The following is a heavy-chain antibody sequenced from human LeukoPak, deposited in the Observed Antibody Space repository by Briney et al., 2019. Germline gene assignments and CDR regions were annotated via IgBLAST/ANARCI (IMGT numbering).Heavy chain of an antibody. CDR3: TTLRPYIQPR. V-gene: IGHV3-74*01. J-gene: IGHJ3*01. Sequence: GGSLRLSCAASGFTFSSYWMHWVRQAPGKGLVWVSRISSDGSSTTYADSVKGRFTISRDNAKNTLYLQMNSLRAEDTAVYYCTTLRPYIQPRWGQGTMVTVSS. D-gene: IGHD5-18*01. CDR2: ISSDGSST. CDR1: GFTFSSYW.